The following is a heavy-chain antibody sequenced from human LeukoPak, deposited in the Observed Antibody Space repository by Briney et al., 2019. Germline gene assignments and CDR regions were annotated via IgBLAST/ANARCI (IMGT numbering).Heavy chain of an antibody. CDR2: INPNSGGT. V-gene: IGHV1-2*02. CDR1: GYTFTGYY. CDR3: ARDPAESSPKDV. J-gene: IGHJ6*02. Sequence: GASVKVSCKASGYTFTGYYMHWLRQAPGQGLEWMGWINPNSGGTNYAQKFQGRVTMTTDTSTSTAYMELRSLRSDDTAVYCCARDPAESSPKDVWGQGTTVTVSS. D-gene: IGHD2-15*01.